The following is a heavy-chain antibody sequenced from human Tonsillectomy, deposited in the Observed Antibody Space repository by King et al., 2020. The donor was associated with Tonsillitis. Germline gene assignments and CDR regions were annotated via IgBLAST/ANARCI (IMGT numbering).Heavy chain of an antibody. CDR2: IYSGGSST. CDR1: GFTFSSYA. V-gene: IGHV3-23*03. CDR3: AKAFDYEPDY. D-gene: IGHD4-17*01. J-gene: IGHJ4*02. Sequence: VQLVESGGGLVQPGGSLRLPCAASGFTFSSYAMSWVRQAPGKGLEWVSVIYSGGSSTYYADSVKGRFTISRDNSKNTLYLQMNSLRAEDTAVYYCAKAFDYEPDYWGQGTLVTVSS.